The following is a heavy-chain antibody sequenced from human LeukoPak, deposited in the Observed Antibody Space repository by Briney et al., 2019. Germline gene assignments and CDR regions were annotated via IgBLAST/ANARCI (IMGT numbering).Heavy chain of an antibody. Sequence: PGGSLRLSCAASGFTFSSYEMNWVRQAPGKGLEGVSYISSSGSTIYYADSVKGRFTISRDNAKNSLYLQMNSLRAEDTALYYCASGGIYYGAAFDFWGQGILVTVSS. D-gene: IGHD1-26*01. CDR1: GFTFSSYE. CDR2: ISSSGSTI. CDR3: ASGGIYYGAAFDF. V-gene: IGHV3-48*03. J-gene: IGHJ4*02.